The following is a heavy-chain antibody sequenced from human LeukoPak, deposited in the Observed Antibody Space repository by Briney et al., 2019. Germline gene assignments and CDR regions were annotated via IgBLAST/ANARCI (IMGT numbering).Heavy chain of an antibody. CDR2: ISGDGGST. CDR3: ARVDTEYYYYYGMDV. Sequence: GGSLRLSCAASGFTFSSFWMHWVRQAPGKGLVWVSRISGDGGSTTYADSVKGRFTISRDNAKNSLYLQMNSLRAEDTAVYYCARVDTEYYYYYGMDVWGQGTTVTVSS. J-gene: IGHJ6*02. V-gene: IGHV3-74*01. CDR1: GFTFSSFW.